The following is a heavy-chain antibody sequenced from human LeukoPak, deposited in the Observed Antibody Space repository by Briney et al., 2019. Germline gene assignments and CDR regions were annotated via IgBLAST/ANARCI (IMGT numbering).Heavy chain of an antibody. D-gene: IGHD3-22*01. J-gene: IGHJ4*02. CDR2: ITVYNGNT. V-gene: IGHV1-18*01. CDR3: ARNYYDSSGYYYFDY. CDR1: VYTLTNYG. Sequence: ASVNVSCKASVYTLTNYGISWVRQAPGQGLEWMGWITVYNGNTNYAQKLQGRVTMTTGTSTSTAYMKLRSLRSYDTAVYYCARNYYDSSGYYYFDYWGQGTLVTVSS.